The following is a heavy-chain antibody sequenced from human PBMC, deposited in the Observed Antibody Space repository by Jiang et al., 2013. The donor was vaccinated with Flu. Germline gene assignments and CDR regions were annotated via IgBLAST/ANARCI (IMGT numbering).Heavy chain of an antibody. D-gene: IGHD3-10*01. V-gene: IGHV7-4-1*02. CDR3: ARDLFSRVRGVIQSNDY. CDR2: INTNTGNP. J-gene: IGHJ4*02. Sequence: RQAPGQGLEWMGWINTNTGNPTYAQGVHRTVLVFSLDTSVSTAYLQISSLKAEDTAVYYCARDLFSRVRGVIQSNDYWGQGTLVTVSS.